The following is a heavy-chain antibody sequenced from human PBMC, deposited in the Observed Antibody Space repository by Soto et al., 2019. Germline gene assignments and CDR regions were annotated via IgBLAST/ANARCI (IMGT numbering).Heavy chain of an antibody. J-gene: IGHJ3*02. Sequence: QVPLVQSGAEVKKPGASVKVSCKASGYTFTSYGISWVRQAPGQGLEWMGWISAYNGNTNYAQKLQGRVTMTTDTSTSTAYMELRSLRSDDTAVYYCARVDYDILTGQRAFDIWGQGTMVTVSS. D-gene: IGHD3-9*01. CDR3: ARVDYDILTGQRAFDI. V-gene: IGHV1-18*01. CDR1: GYTFTSYG. CDR2: ISAYNGNT.